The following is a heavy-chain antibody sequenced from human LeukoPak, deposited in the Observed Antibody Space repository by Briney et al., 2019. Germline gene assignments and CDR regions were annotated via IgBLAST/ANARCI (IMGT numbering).Heavy chain of an antibody. D-gene: IGHD2-2*01. CDR3: ARDRSYYHDASCPMYHFDY. CDR1: GFTFKSFA. V-gene: IGHV3-30-3*01. CDR2: MSSDGDKK. Sequence: GTSLTLSCAASGFTFKSFAMHWVRQAPGTGLEWVAVMSSDGDKKTYAGAVRGRFTISRDNSKNTLFLQMSSLRSNDTAVYFCARDRSYYHDASCPMYHFDYWGRGTLVTVSS. J-gene: IGHJ4*02.